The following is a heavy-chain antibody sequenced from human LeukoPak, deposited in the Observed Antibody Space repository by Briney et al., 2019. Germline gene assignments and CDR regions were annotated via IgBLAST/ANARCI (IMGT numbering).Heavy chain of an antibody. CDR2: INHSEST. CDR3: AREACSGNDCTSFDY. D-gene: IGHD2-15*01. J-gene: IGHJ4*02. CDR1: GGSFSGYY. Sequence: SETLSLTCAVYGGSFSGYYWSWLRQPPGKGLEWIGEINHSESTNYNPSLESRVTISVDTSKNHFSLKLNSVTAADTAVYYCAREACSGNDCTSFDYWGQGTLVTVSS. V-gene: IGHV4-34*01.